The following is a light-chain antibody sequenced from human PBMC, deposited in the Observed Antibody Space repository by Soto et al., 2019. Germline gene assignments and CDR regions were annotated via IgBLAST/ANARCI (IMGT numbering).Light chain of an antibody. V-gene: IGLV1-51*01. J-gene: IGLJ2*01. Sequence: QSVLTQPPSVSAAPGQKVTIFCSGSSSNIGNNYVSWYQQLPGTAPKLLIYDNNERPSGIPDRFSGSKSGTSATLGITGLQTGDEADYYCGTWDSSLSAGVFGGGTKLTVL. CDR2: DNN. CDR3: GTWDSSLSAGV. CDR1: SSNIGNNY.